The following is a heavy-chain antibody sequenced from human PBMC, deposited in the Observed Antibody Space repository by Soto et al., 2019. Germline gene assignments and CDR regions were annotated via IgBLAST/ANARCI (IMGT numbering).Heavy chain of an antibody. J-gene: IGHJ3*02. CDR2: IYYSGST. CDR1: GGSISSSSYY. V-gene: IGHV4-39*01. Sequence: PSETLSLTCTVSGGSISSSSYYWGWIRQPPGKGLEWIGSIYYSGSTYYNPSLKSRVTISVDTSKNQFSLKLSSVTAADTAVYYCARLYHYDSSGYPVGAFDIWGQGTMVT. D-gene: IGHD3-22*01. CDR3: ARLYHYDSSGYPVGAFDI.